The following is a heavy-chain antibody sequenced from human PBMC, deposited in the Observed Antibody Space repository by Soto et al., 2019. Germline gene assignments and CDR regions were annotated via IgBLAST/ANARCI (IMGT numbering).Heavy chain of an antibody. CDR1: GYTFTSYG. V-gene: IGHV1-18*01. J-gene: IGHJ4*02. Sequence: ASVKVSCKASGYTFTSYGISWVRQAPGQGLEWMGWISAYNGNTNYAQKLQGRVTMTTDTSTSTAYMELRSLRSDDTAVYYCARDRGRSWQQLVRFPFDYWGQGTLVTVSS. CDR2: ISAYNGNT. CDR3: ARDRGRSWQQLVRFPFDY. D-gene: IGHD6-13*01.